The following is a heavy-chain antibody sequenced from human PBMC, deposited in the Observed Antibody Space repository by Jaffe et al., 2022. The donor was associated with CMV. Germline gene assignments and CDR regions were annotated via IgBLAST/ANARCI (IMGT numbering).Heavy chain of an antibody. V-gene: IGHV3-33*08. CDR1: GFSFNRHG. CDR3: ATDIVVLANFDY. Sequence: QVQLVESGGAVVQPGTSLRLSCAASGFSFNRHGMHWVRRAPGKGLEWVAHIWYDSSRKDYADSVKGRFTISRDNSQNTLYLQMNSLRAEDTAVYYCATDIVVLANFDYWGQGTLVTVSS. CDR2: IWYDSSRK. J-gene: IGHJ4*02. D-gene: IGHD2-21*01.